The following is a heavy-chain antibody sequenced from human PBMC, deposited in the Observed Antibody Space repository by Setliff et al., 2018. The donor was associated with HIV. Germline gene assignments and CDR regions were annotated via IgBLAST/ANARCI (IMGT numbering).Heavy chain of an antibody. J-gene: IGHJ4*02. D-gene: IGHD2-21*02. CDR1: GGSINSGSYY. CDR3: AREGDGIDF. V-gene: IGHV4-61*10. Sequence: SETLSLTCTVSGGSINSGSYYWNWIRQPAGKGLGWIGHIYASGSTNYNPSLKSRVTMSVDTSKNQFSLKLRSVTAADPAVYYCAREGDGIDFWGQGTLVTVSS. CDR2: IYASGST.